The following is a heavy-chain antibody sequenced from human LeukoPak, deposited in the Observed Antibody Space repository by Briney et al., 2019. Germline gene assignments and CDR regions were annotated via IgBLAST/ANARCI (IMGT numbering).Heavy chain of an antibody. D-gene: IGHD3-3*01. CDR2: VYYSGST. CDR3: ARGGGSTIFGVVIIGGRNFDY. CDR1: GGSVSGYY. Sequence: SETLSLTCVVSGGSVSGYYWGWIRQPPGRGLEWIGYVYYSGSTNYNPSLKSRVTISVDTSKNQFSLKLSSVTAADTAVYYCARGGGSTIFGVVIIGGRNFDYWGQGTLVTVSS. V-gene: IGHV4-59*02. J-gene: IGHJ4*02.